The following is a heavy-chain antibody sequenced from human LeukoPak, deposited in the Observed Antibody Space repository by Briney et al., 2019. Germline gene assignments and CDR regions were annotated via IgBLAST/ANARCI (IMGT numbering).Heavy chain of an antibody. CDR1: GGSIPISTYY. V-gene: IGHV4-39*07. CDR3: ARGTLYRGWSYYFDS. CDR2: IYYSGTT. D-gene: IGHD6-19*01. Sequence: SETLSLTCTVSGGSIPISTYYWGWVRQPPGKGLEWIGSIYYSGTTKYNPSLKSRVTISVDNSNNKFSLRLSSVTAADTALYYCARGTLYRGWSYYFDSWGQGTLVTVSS. J-gene: IGHJ4*02.